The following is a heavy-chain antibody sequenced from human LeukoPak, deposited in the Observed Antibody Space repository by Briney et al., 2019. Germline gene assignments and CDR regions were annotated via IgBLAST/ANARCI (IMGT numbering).Heavy chain of an antibody. CDR2: ISSSGSTI. CDR1: GGSISSGGYS. Sequence: LSLTCAVSGGSISSGGYSWSWIRQAPGKGLEWVSYISSSGSTIYYADSVKGRFTISRDNAKNSLYLQMNSLRAEDTAVYYCARDLYYYGSDGMDVWGQGTTVTVSS. CDR3: ARDLYYYGSDGMDV. J-gene: IGHJ6*02. V-gene: IGHV3-11*01. D-gene: IGHD3-10*01.